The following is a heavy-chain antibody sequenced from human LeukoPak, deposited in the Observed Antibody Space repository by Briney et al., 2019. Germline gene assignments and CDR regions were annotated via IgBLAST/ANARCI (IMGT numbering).Heavy chain of an antibody. CDR2: IKSDRSST. CDR3: AKMVEMATKGDY. V-gene: IGHV3-74*01. D-gene: IGHD5-24*01. Sequence: WGSLRLSCAASGFTFSRYWMHWVSQAPGKGLVWVSRIKSDRSSTNYADSVKGRFTISRDNAKNTLYLQMNSLRAEDTAVYYCAKMVEMATKGDYWGQATLVTVSS. J-gene: IGHJ4*02. CDR1: GFTFSRYW.